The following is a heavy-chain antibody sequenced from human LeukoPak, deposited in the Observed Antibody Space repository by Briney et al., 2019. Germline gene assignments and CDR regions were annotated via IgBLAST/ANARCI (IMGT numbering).Heavy chain of an antibody. CDR1: RFTFRNYA. D-gene: IGHD1-26*01. Sequence: GGSLRLSCAASRFTFRNYAMHWVRQAPGKGLEWVAVISSDGTNKDYADSVKGRFTISRDNAKNSLYLQMNSLRAEDTAVYYCARAGSGRSPDWFDPWGQGTLVTVTS. J-gene: IGHJ5*02. CDR3: ARAGSGRSPDWFDP. V-gene: IGHV3-30*04. CDR2: ISSDGTNK.